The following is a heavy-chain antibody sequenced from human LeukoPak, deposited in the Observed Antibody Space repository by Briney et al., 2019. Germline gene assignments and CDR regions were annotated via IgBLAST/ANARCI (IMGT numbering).Heavy chain of an antibody. V-gene: IGHV3-30*18. Sequence: PGGSLRLSCAASGFTFSSYGMHWVRQAPGKGLEWVAVISYDGSNKYYADSVKGRFTISRDNSKNTLYLQMNSLRAEDTAVYYCAKDPGSGHGYNYGYYFDYWGQGTLVTVSS. CDR3: AKDPGSGHGYNYGYYFDY. D-gene: IGHD5-24*01. J-gene: IGHJ4*02. CDR1: GFTFSSYG. CDR2: ISYDGSNK.